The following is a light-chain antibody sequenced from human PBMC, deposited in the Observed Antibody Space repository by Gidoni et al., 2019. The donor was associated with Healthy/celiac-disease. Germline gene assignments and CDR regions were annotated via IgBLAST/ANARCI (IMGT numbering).Light chain of an antibody. CDR3: QQYSNWPPWT. Sequence: EIVMTQSPATLSVSPGERATLSCRASQSVSSNLAWYQQKPGQAPRLLIYGASTRATGIPARFSGSGSWTEFTLTISSLQSEDFAVYYCQQYSNWPPWTFGQGTKVEIK. V-gene: IGKV3-15*01. CDR2: GAS. CDR1: QSVSSN. J-gene: IGKJ1*01.